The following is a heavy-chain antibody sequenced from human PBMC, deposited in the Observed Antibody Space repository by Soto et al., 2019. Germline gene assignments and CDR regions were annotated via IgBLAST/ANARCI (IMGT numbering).Heavy chain of an antibody. CDR1: GDSVSRYY. D-gene: IGHD4-17*01. V-gene: IGHV4-4*07. J-gene: IGHJ5*02. CDR3: ARRPAYGDYANLDT. Sequence: KPXESLCLTCPVSGDSVSRYYWNWIRQPSGKGLEWIGRIHSTRSPNYNPSLKSRVTMSVDTSKNQFSLKLNLTSVTAADTAVYYCARRPAYGDYANLDTWGQGTLVTVYS. CDR2: IHSTRSP.